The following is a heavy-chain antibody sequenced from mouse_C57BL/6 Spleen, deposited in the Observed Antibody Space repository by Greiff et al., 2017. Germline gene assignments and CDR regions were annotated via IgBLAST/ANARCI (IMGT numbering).Heavy chain of an antibody. CDR3: ARTTVGPLGG. J-gene: IGHJ3*01. V-gene: IGHV3-6*01. Sequence: DVKLQESGPGLVKPSQSLSLTCSVTGYSITSGYYWNWIRQFPGNKLEWMGYISYDGSNNYNPSLKNRISITRDTSKNQFFLKLNSVTTEDTATYYCARTTVGPLGGWGQGTLVTVSA. D-gene: IGHD1-1*01. CDR1: GYSITSGYY. CDR2: ISYDGSN.